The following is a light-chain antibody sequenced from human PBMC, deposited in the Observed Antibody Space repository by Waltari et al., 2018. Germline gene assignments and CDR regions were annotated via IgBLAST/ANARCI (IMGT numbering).Light chain of an antibody. CDR3: QSYDSGLSAPL. CDR1: SSNIREGYD. Sequence: QSVLKPAPSVSGAPGQRVTTSCTGSSSNIREGYDVHWYQQLPGAAPKLLIYDNSNRPSGVPDRFSGSKSGTSASLAITGLQAEDEADYYCQSYDSGLSAPLFGGATKLTVL. J-gene: IGLJ3*02. V-gene: IGLV1-40*01. CDR2: DNS.